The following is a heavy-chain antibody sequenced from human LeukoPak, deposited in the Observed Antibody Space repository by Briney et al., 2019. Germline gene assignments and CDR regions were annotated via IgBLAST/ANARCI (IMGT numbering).Heavy chain of an antibody. CDR1: GCSFSSSSYY. CDR3: VSYDYGSGNYYRPD. V-gene: IGHV4-39*07. Sequence: SETLSLTCTVSGCSFSSSSYYWVWIRQPPGKGLEWIGSIYYSGSTYENPSLKSRVTISVDMSKKQFSLQLRSVTAADTAVYYCVSYDYGSGNYYRPDWGQGTLVTVSS. CDR2: IYYSGST. J-gene: IGHJ4*02. D-gene: IGHD3-10*01.